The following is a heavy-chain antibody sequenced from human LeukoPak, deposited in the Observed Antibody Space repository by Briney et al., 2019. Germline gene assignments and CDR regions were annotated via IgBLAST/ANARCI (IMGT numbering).Heavy chain of an antibody. D-gene: IGHD5-18*01. CDR1: GFTFRMYA. CDR3: AKMSGYSYGYVYFDY. Sequence: PGGSLRLSCAASGFTFRMYAMSWVRQAPGKGLEWVSSISGSGDSAYYADSVKGQFTISRDNSKDTLSLQMNSLRVEDTAVYYCAKMSGYSYGYVYFDYWGQGTLVTVSS. CDR2: ISGSGDSA. V-gene: IGHV3-23*01. J-gene: IGHJ4*02.